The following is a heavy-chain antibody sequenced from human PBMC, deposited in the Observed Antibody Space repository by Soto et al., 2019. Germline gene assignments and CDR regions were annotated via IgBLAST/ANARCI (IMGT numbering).Heavy chain of an antibody. D-gene: IGHD1-7*01. V-gene: IGHV3-23*01. CDR1: GFTLSTYA. Sequence: DVQLLQSGGGLIQPGGSLRLSCAASGFTLSTYAISWVRQAPGKGLEWISSIGDGDSGVTTAYADSVKGRFTVSRDYPKNTLYLQMNSLRDEDTAVYYCAKGGTGTNLWLDPWGQGTLVTVSS. CDR2: IGDGDSGVTT. CDR3: AKGGTGTNLWLDP. J-gene: IGHJ5*02.